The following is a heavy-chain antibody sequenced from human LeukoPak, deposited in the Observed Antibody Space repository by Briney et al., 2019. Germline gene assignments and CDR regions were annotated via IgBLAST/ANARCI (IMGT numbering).Heavy chain of an antibody. CDR1: GFTFSSYG. Sequence: GGSLRLSCAASGFTFSSYGMHWVRQAPGKGLEWVAVISYDGSNKYYADSVKGRFTISRDNSKNTLYLQMNSLRAEDTAVYYCAKDGRVVPAAMDYYYGMDVWGQGTTVTVSS. V-gene: IGHV3-30*18. J-gene: IGHJ6*02. CDR3: AKDGRVVPAAMDYYYGMDV. CDR2: ISYDGSNK. D-gene: IGHD2-2*01.